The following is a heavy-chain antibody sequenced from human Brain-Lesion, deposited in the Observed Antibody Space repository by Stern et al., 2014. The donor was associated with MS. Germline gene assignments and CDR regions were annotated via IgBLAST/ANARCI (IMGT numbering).Heavy chain of an antibody. CDR2: IYWSGVT. D-gene: IGHD3-9*01. J-gene: IGHJ3*02. CDR3: SRGSYGILTVNGWHGFDI. V-gene: IGHV4-61*02. CDR1: GCSLRTGIYC. Sequence: QLQLVVSGPGLVKPSQTLSLTCTVSGCSLRTGIYCRSWIRQPPGKGLEWLGLIYWSGVTLYNPSPKRRVNISTVTSTNQFSLTLSSVTAADTAVYYCSRGSYGILTVNGWHGFDIWGQGTMVTVSS.